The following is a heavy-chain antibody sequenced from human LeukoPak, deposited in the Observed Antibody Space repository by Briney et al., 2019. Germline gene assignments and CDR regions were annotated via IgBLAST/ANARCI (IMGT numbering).Heavy chain of an antibody. CDR3: AREGEPAMTLVRGEAFDI. Sequence: ASVKASCKASGGTFASYVISWVRQAPGQGLEWMGGIIPAFGPTNYAQRFQGRLTLTADVSASTAYMALSSLTSDDTAVYYCAREGEPAMTLVRGEAFDIWGEGTMVIVSS. CDR1: GGTFASYV. CDR2: IIPAFGPT. D-gene: IGHD3-10*01. V-gene: IGHV1-69*13. J-gene: IGHJ3*02.